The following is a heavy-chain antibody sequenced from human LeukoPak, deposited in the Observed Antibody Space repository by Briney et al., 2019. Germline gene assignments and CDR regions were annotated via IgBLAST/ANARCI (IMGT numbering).Heavy chain of an antibody. J-gene: IGHJ4*02. CDR1: GGSISSYY. V-gene: IGHV4-4*07. D-gene: IGHD6-6*01. Sequence: SETLSLTCTVSGGSISSYYWSWIRQPAGKGLEWIGRIYTSGSTNYNPSLKSRATMSVDTSKNQFSLKLSSVTAADTAVYYCASSQSWSSSFYFDYWGQGTLVTVSS. CDR2: IYTSGST. CDR3: ASSQSWSSSFYFDY.